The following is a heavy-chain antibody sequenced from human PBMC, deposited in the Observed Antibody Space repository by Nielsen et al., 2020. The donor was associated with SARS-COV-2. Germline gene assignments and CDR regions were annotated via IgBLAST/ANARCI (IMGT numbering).Heavy chain of an antibody. Sequence: SETLSLTCSVSGGSISNSRNYWGWIRQPPGKGLEWIGDIYYSGSTNYNPSLKSRVTISVDTSKNQFSLKLSSVTAADTAVYYCARLYCSSTSCNYYYGMDVWGQGTTVTVSS. D-gene: IGHD2-2*01. CDR3: ARLYCSSTSCNYYYGMDV. J-gene: IGHJ6*02. V-gene: IGHV4-61*05. CDR2: IYYSGST. CDR1: GGSISNSRNY.